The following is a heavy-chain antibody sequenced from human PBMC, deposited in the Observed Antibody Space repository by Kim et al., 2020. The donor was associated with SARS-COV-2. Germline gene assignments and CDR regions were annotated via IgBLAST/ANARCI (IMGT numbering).Heavy chain of an antibody. CDR1: GFTFSSYG. V-gene: IGHV3-33*01. CDR3: ARDLEGLDY. Sequence: GGSLRLSCAASGFTFSSYGMHWVLQAPGKGLEWVTVIWYDGSNKYYADSVKGRFTISRDNSKNTLYLQMNSLRAEDTAVYYCARDLEGLDYWGQGTLVTVSS. CDR2: IWYDGSNK. J-gene: IGHJ4*02.